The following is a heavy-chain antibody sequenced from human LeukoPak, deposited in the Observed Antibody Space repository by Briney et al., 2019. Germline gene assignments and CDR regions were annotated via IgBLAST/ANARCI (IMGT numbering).Heavy chain of an antibody. J-gene: IGHJ6*03. CDR3: ARAAYYYYYMDV. V-gene: IGHV4-4*07. Sequence: SETLSLTCSVSGGSISSYYWSWIRQPAGKGLEWIGRIDSSGSTNYNPSFKSRVTMSVDTSKNQFSLKVTSVTAADTAMYYCARAAYYYYYMDVWGKGTTVTISS. D-gene: IGHD6-25*01. CDR2: IDSSGST. CDR1: GGSISSYY.